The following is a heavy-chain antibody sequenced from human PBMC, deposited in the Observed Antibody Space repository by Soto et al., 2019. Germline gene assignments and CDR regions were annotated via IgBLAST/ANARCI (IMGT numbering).Heavy chain of an antibody. CDR3: ARVIVVVVAATQYFDY. V-gene: IGHV3-7*03. CDR1: GFTFSSYW. J-gene: IGHJ4*02. CDR2: IKQDGSEK. Sequence: GGSLRLSCAASGFTFSSYWMSWVRQAPGKGLEWVANIKQDGSEKYYVDSVKGRFTISRDNAKNSLYLQMNSLRAEDTAVYYCARVIVVVVAATQYFDYWGQGTLVTVSS. D-gene: IGHD2-15*01.